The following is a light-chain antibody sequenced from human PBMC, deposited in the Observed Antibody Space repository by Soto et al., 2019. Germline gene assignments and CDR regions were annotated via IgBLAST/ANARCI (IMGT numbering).Light chain of an antibody. Sequence: EIVMTQSPPTLSVSPGERVTLSCRASQSVSSYLAWYQQKPGQPPRLLIYDASTRATGIPARFSGSGSGTEFTLTVTSLQSEDFAIYYCHQYNTWPFFTFGPGTRVDI. CDR3: HQYNTWPFFT. CDR2: DAS. CDR1: QSVSSY. V-gene: IGKV3-15*01. J-gene: IGKJ3*01.